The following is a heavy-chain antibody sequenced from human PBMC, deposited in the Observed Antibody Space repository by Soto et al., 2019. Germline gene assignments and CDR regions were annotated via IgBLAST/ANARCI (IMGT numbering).Heavy chain of an antibody. V-gene: IGHV5-51*01. D-gene: IGHD1-1*01. Sequence: PGESLKISCKGSGYSFTSYWIGWVRQMPGKGLEWMGIIYPGDSDTRYGPSFQGQVTISADKSISTAYLQWSSLKASDTAMYYWARTNEFPYYYMDVWGKGTTVTVSS. CDR2: IYPGDSDT. CDR3: ARTNEFPYYYMDV. J-gene: IGHJ6*03. CDR1: GYSFTSYW.